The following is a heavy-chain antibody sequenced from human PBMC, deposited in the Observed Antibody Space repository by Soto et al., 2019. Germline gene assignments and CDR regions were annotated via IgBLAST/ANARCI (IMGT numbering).Heavy chain of an antibody. CDR3: AAGGGLPRYY. V-gene: IGHV4-30-2*01. CDR1: GGSISSGGYS. D-gene: IGHD5-12*01. Sequence: QLQLQESGSGLVKPSQTLSLTCAVSGGSISSGGYSWSWIRQPPGKGLEWIGYIYHSGSTYYHPSLQRRVTLSVDRSKHQFSLKLSSVTAADTAVYCCAAGGGLPRYYWGQGTLVTVSS. J-gene: IGHJ4*02. CDR2: IYHSGST.